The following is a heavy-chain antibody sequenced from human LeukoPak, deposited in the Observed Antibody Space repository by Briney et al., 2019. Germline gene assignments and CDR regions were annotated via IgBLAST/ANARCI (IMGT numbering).Heavy chain of an antibody. J-gene: IGHJ5*02. CDR3: AREGRVGAKFDP. CDR2: IYYSGGT. D-gene: IGHD1-26*01. V-gene: IGHV4-59*01. Sequence: PSETLSLTCTVSGGSISSYYWSWIRQPPGKGLEWIGYIYYSGGTNYNPSLKSRVTISVDTSKNQFSLKLSSVTAADTAVYYCAREGRVGAKFDPWGQGTLVTVSS. CDR1: GGSISSYY.